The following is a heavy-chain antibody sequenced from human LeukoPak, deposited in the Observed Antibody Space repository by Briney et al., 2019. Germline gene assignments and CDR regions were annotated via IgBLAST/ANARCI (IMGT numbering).Heavy chain of an antibody. J-gene: IGHJ4*02. Sequence: SETLSLTCAVYGESSFSSYYWSWIRQTPGGALEWIGEINHSGYTNYNPSLKSRVTLSIDTSKNQFSLRLNSVTAADTAVYYCSRQVVGNDYWGQGTLVTISS. D-gene: IGHD3-22*01. V-gene: IGHV4-34*01. CDR1: GESSFSSYY. CDR2: INHSGYT. CDR3: SRQVVGNDY.